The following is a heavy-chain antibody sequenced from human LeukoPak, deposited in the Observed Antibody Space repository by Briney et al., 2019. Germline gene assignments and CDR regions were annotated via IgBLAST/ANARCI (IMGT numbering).Heavy chain of an antibody. CDR1: GFTFSSYA. CDR3: AKRYCTSTSCPYYYYFGLDV. D-gene: IGHD2-2*01. CDR2: LISSGYST. V-gene: IGHV3-23*01. J-gene: IGHJ6*02. Sequence: WGSLRLSCAASGFTFSSYAMGWVRQAPGRGLEWVSALISSGYSTYYADSVKGRFTISRDNSKNTLYLQMNSLRAEDTAVYYCAKRYCTSTSCPYYYYFGLDVWGQGTTVTVSS.